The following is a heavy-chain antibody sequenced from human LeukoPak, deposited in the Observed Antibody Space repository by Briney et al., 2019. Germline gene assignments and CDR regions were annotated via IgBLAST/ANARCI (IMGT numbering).Heavy chain of an antibody. CDR2: IHPDGSIT. Sequence: PGGSPRLSCVGSGFTISNYWMHWVRQAPGTGLVWVSRIHPDGSITTYADSVKGRFTISRDNAKNTLYLQMNSLRAEDTAVYYCAPQQTYSPYNWFDPWGQGTLVTVSS. D-gene: IGHD5-12*01. CDR1: GFTISNYW. V-gene: IGHV3-74*03. CDR3: APQQTYSPYNWFDP. J-gene: IGHJ5*02.